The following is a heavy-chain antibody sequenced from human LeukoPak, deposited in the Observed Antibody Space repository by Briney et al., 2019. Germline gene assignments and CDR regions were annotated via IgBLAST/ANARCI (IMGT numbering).Heavy chain of an antibody. CDR1: GYTFIDYY. CDR2: INPNAGGT. D-gene: IGHD6-19*01. J-gene: IGHJ4*02. Sequence: ASVKVSCKASGYTFIDYYVHWVRQAPGQGLEWMGWINPNAGGTNYAQKFQGRVTMAWDTSITTTYMGLSRLTSDDTAVYYCARAHSTGWYWGQGTQVTVSS. CDR3: ARAHSTGWY. V-gene: IGHV1-2*02.